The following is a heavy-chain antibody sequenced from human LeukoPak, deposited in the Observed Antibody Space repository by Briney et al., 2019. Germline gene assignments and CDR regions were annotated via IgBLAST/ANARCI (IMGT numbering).Heavy chain of an antibody. V-gene: IGHV3-20*04. CDR1: GFTFSSYG. Sequence: GGSLRLSCAASGFTFSSYGMRWVRQAPGKGLEWVSGINWNGCRTGYADSVKGRFTISRDHAKNSLYLQMNSLRAEDTALYCCGRVLPTYYYGSGSYHPTTFDYWGQGTLVTVSS. D-gene: IGHD3-10*01. CDR2: INWNGCRT. J-gene: IGHJ4*02. CDR3: GRVLPTYYYGSGSYHPTTFDY.